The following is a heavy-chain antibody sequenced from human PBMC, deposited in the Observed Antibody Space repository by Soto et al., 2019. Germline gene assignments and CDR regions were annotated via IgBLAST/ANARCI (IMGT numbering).Heavy chain of an antibody. CDR1: GYSFASYW. CDR2: IYPGDSDT. D-gene: IGHD3-22*01. V-gene: IGHV5-51*01. CDR3: ARHRYYDSSGYYYTYKYYYYGMDV. Sequence: GESLKISCKGPGYSFASYWIGWARQMPGKGLEWMGIIYPGDSDTRYSPSFQGQVTISADKSISTAYLQWSSLKASDTAMYYCARHRYYDSSGYYYTYKYYYYGMDVWGQGTTVTVSS. J-gene: IGHJ6*02.